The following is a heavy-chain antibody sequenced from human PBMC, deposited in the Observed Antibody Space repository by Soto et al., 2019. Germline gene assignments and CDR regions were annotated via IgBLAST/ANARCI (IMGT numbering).Heavy chain of an antibody. V-gene: IGHV1-69*06. Sequence: SVKVSCKASGGTFSSYAISWVRQAPGQGLEWMGGIIPIFGTANYAQKFQGRVTITADKSTSTAYMELSSLRSEDTAVYYCARVGEGRYSYGFWFDWGQGTLVTVSS. CDR1: GGTFSSYA. J-gene: IGHJ4*02. CDR2: IIPIFGTA. D-gene: IGHD5-18*01. CDR3: ARVGEGRYSYGFWFD.